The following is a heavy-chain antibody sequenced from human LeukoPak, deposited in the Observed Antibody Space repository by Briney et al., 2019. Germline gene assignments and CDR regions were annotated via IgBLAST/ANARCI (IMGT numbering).Heavy chain of an antibody. CDR2: IYSGGST. V-gene: IGHV3-66*01. CDR3: ARDPNIAVAGPGAFDI. D-gene: IGHD6-19*01. J-gene: IGHJ3*02. CDR1: EFTVSSNY. Sequence: PGGSLRLSCAASEFTVSSNYMSWVRQAPGKGLEWVSVIYSGGSTYYADSVKGRFTISRDNSKNTLYLQMNSLRAEDTAVYYCARDPNIAVAGPGAFDIWGQGTMVTVSS.